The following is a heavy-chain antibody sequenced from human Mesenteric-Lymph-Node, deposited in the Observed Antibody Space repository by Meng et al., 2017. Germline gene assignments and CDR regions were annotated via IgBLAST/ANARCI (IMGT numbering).Heavy chain of an antibody. D-gene: IGHD2-2*01. V-gene: IGHV4-30-4*01. CDR1: CVSSRRWEQG. J-gene: IGHJ4*02. CDR2: MDERRST. Sequence: QGWGAGQVMPSVYSSLHCTGSCVSSRRWEQGWSWIRQRPGRGLGWIGYMDERRSTLYNPSLKSRVTISVDTSKNQFSLKLSSVTAADTAVYFCARGELLWDYWGQGTLVTVSS. CDR3: ARGELLWDY.